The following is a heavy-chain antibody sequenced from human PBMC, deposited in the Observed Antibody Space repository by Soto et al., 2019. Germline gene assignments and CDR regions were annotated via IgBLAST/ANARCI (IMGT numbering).Heavy chain of an antibody. V-gene: IGHV4-31*03. Sequence: SETLSLTCTVSGGSISSGGYYWIWIRQHPGKGLEWIGYIYYSGSTYYNPSLKSRVTISVDTSKNQFSLKLSSVTAADTAVYYCARGVINSGYDSYDYYYYVDVWGKGTTVTVSS. CDR2: IYYSGST. CDR3: ARGVINSGYDSYDYYYYVDV. CDR1: GGSISSGGYY. D-gene: IGHD5-12*01. J-gene: IGHJ6*03.